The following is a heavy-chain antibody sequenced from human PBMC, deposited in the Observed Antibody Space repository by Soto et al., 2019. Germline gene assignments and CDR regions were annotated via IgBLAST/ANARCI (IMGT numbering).Heavy chain of an antibody. CDR1: GYSFTAYH. V-gene: IGHV1-2*04. CDR3: ARGDSTDCSNGVWSFFYNRGMDV. J-gene: IGHJ6*02. Sequence: QVQLVQSGAEVKKPGAPVKVSCKASGYSFTAYHINWVRPAPGQGLEWLGRIDPQSGGTSAAQKVQRWVTMSSDSSISTASMELTRLISEDTAIYYCARGDSTDCSNGVWSFFYNRGMDVWGQGTTVTVAS. CDR2: IDPQSGGT. D-gene: IGHD2-8*01.